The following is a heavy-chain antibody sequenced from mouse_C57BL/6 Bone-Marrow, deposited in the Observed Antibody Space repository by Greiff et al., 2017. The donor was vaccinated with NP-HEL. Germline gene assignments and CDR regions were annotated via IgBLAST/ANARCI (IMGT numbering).Heavy chain of an antibody. CDR2: IYPRSGNT. J-gene: IGHJ1*03. D-gene: IGHD2-3*01. V-gene: IGHV1-81*01. Sequence: VQLQQSGAELARPGASVKLSCKASGYTFTSYGISWVKQRPGQGLEWIGEIYPRSGNTYYNEKFKGKATLTADKSSSTAYMELRSLTSEDSAVYFCWLLWYFDVWGTGTTVTVSS. CDR1: GYTFTSYG. CDR3: WLLWYFDV.